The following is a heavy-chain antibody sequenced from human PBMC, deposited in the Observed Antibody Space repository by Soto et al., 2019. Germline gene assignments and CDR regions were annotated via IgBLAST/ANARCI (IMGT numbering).Heavy chain of an antibody. CDR3: AVNSGYDQPFDY. CDR1: GFTFSSYW. D-gene: IGHD5-12*01. Sequence: EVQLVESGGGLVQPGGSLRLSCAASGFTFSSYWMSWVRQAPGKGLEWVANIKQDGSEKYYVDSVKGRFTISRDNAKNSLYLKMNSLRAEDTAVYYCAVNSGYDQPFDYWGQGTLVTVSS. V-gene: IGHV3-7*03. J-gene: IGHJ4*02. CDR2: IKQDGSEK.